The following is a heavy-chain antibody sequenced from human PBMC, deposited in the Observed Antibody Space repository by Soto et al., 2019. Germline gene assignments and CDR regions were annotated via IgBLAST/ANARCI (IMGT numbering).Heavy chain of an antibody. V-gene: IGHV4-38-2*01. CDR1: GVVISGGNY. J-gene: IGHJ3*01. CDR2: IFHGGNT. Sequence: PSESLAHTGAVSGVVISGGNYWGCMLKPPWKGLEWIGSIFHGGNTYYNPSLKSRVTISVDMSKNQFSLKLNSVTAADTAVYYCARARWYDGFDVSRQGTVFTVS. D-gene: IGHD2-15*01. CDR3: ARARWYDGFDV.